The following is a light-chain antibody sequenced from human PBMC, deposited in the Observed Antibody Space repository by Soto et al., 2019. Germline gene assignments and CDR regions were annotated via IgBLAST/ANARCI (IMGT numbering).Light chain of an antibody. CDR3: QQYKDWPRT. Sequence: EIVMTQSPVTLSVSPGERATLSCRASQTVSSNLAWFQQKPGQAPRLLIYDASSRATGIPARFSGSGSGTEFTLTISSLQSEDFAVYYWQQYKDWPRTFGQGTKVDIK. CDR2: DAS. J-gene: IGKJ1*01. V-gene: IGKV3-15*01. CDR1: QTVSSN.